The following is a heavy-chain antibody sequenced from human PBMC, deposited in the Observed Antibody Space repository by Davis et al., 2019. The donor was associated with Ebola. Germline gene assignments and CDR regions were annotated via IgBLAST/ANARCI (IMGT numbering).Heavy chain of an antibody. D-gene: IGHD1-20*01. J-gene: IGHJ3*01. V-gene: IGHV5-51*01. CDR2: IYPADSDT. CDR3: ASLRRTITGMDDGFDL. Sequence: ESLKISCKASGYSFRGYWIAWVRQMPGKGLEWMGIIYPADSDTRYSPAFQGQVSISADKSTRSAYLQWGSLKASDTAMYYCASLRRTITGMDDGFDLWGQGTMVTVSS. CDR1: GYSFRGYW.